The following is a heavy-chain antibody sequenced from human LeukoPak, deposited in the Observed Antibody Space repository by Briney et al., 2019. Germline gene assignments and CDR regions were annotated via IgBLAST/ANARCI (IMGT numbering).Heavy chain of an antibody. D-gene: IGHD6-19*01. J-gene: IGHJ4*02. Sequence: ASLKVSCEASRYTFTGYYMRWGPQAPGQGLEWMGWINPNSGGTNNAQKSQGRVTMPRDTSLSTAYMELSRLRSDDTAVYYCARGLEAVAGTSYWGQGTLVTVSS. CDR1: RYTFTGYY. V-gene: IGHV1-2*02. CDR2: INPNSGGT. CDR3: ARGLEAVAGTSY.